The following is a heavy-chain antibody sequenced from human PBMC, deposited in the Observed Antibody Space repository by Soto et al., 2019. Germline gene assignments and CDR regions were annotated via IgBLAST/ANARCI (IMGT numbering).Heavy chain of an antibody. V-gene: IGHV3-9*01. J-gene: IGHJ2*01. CDR3: TRAQLGSLFCYFNL. Sequence: DVQLVQSGGCLVQPGWSLRLSCAASGFTFDDYAMHWVLQAPGKGLECVSGISWSSANIDYADSVKGRFTISGYNAKSSLYLQMNRLRAEDTDLYYCTRAQLGSLFCYFNLRGRGTLVPVSS. CDR1: GFTFDDYA. D-gene: IGHD3-16*01. CDR2: ISWSSANI.